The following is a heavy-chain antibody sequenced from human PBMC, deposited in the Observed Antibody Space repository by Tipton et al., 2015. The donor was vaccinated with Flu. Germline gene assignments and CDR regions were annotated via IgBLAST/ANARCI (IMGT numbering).Heavy chain of an antibody. J-gene: IGHJ5*02. CDR3: ARAGEAVAATWFDP. Sequence: TLSLTCAVYGGSFSGYYWSWIRQPPGKGLEWIGEINHSGSTNYNPSLKSRVTISVDTSKNQFSLKLSSVTAADTAVYYWARAGEAVAATWFDPWGQGTLVTVSS. CDR1: GGSFSGYY. CDR2: INHSGST. D-gene: IGHD6-19*01. V-gene: IGHV4-34*01.